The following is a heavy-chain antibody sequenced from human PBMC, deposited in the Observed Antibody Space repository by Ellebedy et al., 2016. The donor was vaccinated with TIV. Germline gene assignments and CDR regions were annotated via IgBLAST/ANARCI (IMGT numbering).Heavy chain of an antibody. CDR2: ISYDGSNK. D-gene: IGHD2-2*01. J-gene: IGHJ5*02. CDR1: GFTFSSYA. V-gene: IGHV3-30-3*01. Sequence: GGSLRLXCAASGFTFSSYAMHWVRQAPGKGLEWVAVISYDGSNKYYADSVKGRFTISRDNSKNTLYLQMNSLRAEDTTVYYCARDLYCSSTSCYVNWFDPWGQGTLVTVSS. CDR3: ARDLYCSSTSCYVNWFDP.